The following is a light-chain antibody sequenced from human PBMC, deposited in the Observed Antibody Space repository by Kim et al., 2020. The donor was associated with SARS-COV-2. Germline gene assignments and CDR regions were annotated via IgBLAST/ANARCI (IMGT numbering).Light chain of an antibody. CDR2: GKN. Sequence: ALGQTVRFTCQGDSLRSYYASWYQQQPGQAPVLVIYGKNNRPSGIPDRFSGSSSGNTASLTITGAQAEDEADYYCNSRDSSGNHVVFGGGTQLTVL. V-gene: IGLV3-19*01. CDR1: SLRSYY. CDR3: NSRDSSGNHVV. J-gene: IGLJ2*01.